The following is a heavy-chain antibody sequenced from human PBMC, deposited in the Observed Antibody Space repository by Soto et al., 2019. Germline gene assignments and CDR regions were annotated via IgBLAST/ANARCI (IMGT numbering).Heavy chain of an antibody. CDR2: IYYSGST. V-gene: IGHV4-31*03. CDR3: ARDRGGIQLWSRTPAGDGMDV. D-gene: IGHD5-18*01. J-gene: IGHJ6*02. CDR1: GGSISSGGYY. Sequence: QVQLQESGPGLVKPSQTLSLTCTVSGGSISSGGYYWSWIRQHPGKGLEWIGYIYYSGSTYYNPALTRRVTLSVDTSKNQFSLKLSSVTAADTAVYYCARDRGGIQLWSRTPAGDGMDVWGQGTTVTVSS.